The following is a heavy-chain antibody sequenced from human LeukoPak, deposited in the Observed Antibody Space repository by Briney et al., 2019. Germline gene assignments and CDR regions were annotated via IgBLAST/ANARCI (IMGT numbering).Heavy chain of an antibody. CDR3: AKSARMVRAMIDY. D-gene: IGHD3-10*01. CDR1: GFTFSRYA. CDR2: ISGSGSST. Sequence: GGSLRLSCAASGFTFSRYAMTWVRQAPGQGLEWVSAISGSGSSTYSSDSVRGRFTISRDNSKKTLYLQMNTLRAQDTAVYYCAKSARMVRAMIDYWGQGTLVTVSS. V-gene: IGHV3-23*01. J-gene: IGHJ4*02.